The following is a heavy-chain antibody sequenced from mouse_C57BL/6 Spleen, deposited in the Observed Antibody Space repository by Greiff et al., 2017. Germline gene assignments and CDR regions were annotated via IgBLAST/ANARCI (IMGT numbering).Heavy chain of an antibody. D-gene: IGHD3-2*02. J-gene: IGHJ4*01. V-gene: IGHV1-26*01. CDR1: GYTFTDYY. Sequence: VQLQQSGPELVKPGASVKISCKASGYTFTDYYMNWVKQSHGKSLEWIGDINPNNGGTSYNQKFKGKATLTVDKSSSTAYMELRSLTSEDSAVYNCARSGVSSAHYYAMGYWGQGTSVTVSS. CDR2: INPNNGGT. CDR3: ARSGVSSAHYYAMGY.